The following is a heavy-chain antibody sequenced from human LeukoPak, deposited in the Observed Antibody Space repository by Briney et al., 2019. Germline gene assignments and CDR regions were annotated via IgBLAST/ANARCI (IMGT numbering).Heavy chain of an antibody. Sequence: VASVKVSCKASGGTFSSYAISWVRQAPGQGLEWMGGIIPIFGTANYAQKFQGRVTITADKSTSTAYMELSGLRSEDTAVYYCARTTSIAARSDAFDIWGQGTMVTVSS. V-gene: IGHV1-69*06. J-gene: IGHJ3*02. CDR1: GGTFSSYA. CDR2: IIPIFGTA. CDR3: ARTTSIAARSDAFDI. D-gene: IGHD6-6*01.